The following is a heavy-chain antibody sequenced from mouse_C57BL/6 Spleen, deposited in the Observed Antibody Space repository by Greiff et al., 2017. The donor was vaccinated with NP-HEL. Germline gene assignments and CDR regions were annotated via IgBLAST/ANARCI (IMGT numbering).Heavy chain of an antibody. J-gene: IGHJ3*01. D-gene: IGHD1-1*01. CDR1: GYTFTDYY. CDR3: AREDGSSYAWFAY. V-gene: IGHV1-76*01. Sequence: LVESGAELVRPGASVKLSCKASGYTFTDYYINWVKQRPGQGLEWIARIYPGSGNTYYNEKFKGKATLTAEKSSSTAYMQLSSLTSEDSAVYFCAREDGSSYAWFAYWGQGTLVTVSA. CDR2: IYPGSGNT.